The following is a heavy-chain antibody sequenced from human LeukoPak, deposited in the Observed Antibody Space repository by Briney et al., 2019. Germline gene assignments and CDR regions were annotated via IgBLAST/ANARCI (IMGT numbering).Heavy chain of an antibody. CDR1: GFTFSSYW. Sequence: GGSLRLSCAASGFTFSSYWMNWVRQAPGKGLEWVVNIKQDGSEKYYGDSVKGRFTSSRDDAKNSLYLQMNSLRAEDTAVYYCARGPYYGSGSYSGDYWGQGTLVTVSS. J-gene: IGHJ4*02. CDR3: ARGPYYGSGSYSGDY. CDR2: IKQDGSEK. D-gene: IGHD3-10*01. V-gene: IGHV3-7*05.